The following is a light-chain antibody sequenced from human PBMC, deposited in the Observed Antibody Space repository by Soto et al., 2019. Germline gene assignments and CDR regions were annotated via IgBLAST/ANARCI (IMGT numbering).Light chain of an antibody. Sequence: EIVLPQSPGTLSLSPGERATLSCRASQSVASNYLAWYQQKPGQTPRLLIYGSSNRATETPDRFSGSGSRTDFTLNISSLEPEDFAVYYCQQYGISPPYTFGQGTNLEIK. J-gene: IGKJ2*01. V-gene: IGKV3-20*01. CDR3: QQYGISPPYT. CDR2: GSS. CDR1: QSVASNY.